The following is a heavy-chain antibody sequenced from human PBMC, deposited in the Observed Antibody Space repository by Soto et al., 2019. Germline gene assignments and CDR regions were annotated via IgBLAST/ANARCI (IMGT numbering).Heavy chain of an antibody. Sequence: QVQLVQSGAEVKKPGASVKVSCKASGYSFTRYGISWVRQAPGQGLEWMGWISGYNANTNYPENLQGRVTMTTDTSTSTAYMKVSNLISDDTTAYYCARRGDVPYYYYGLDVWRQGTTVTVSS. V-gene: IGHV1-18*01. D-gene: IGHD3-16*01. J-gene: IGHJ6*02. CDR2: ISGYNANT. CDR3: ARRGDVPYYYYGLDV. CDR1: GYSFTRYG.